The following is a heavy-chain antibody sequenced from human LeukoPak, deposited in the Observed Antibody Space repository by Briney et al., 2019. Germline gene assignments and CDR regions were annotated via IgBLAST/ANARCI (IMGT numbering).Heavy chain of an antibody. V-gene: IGHV3-21*04. Sequence: PGGSLRLSCAASGFTFSEYSMNWVRQAPGKGLEWVSFISTSSSHIYYGDSVKGRFTISRDNARNSASLQMNSLRAEDTAVYYCATRPFSGSYFSRGDYWGQGTLVTVSS. CDR3: ATRPFSGSYFSRGDY. J-gene: IGHJ4*02. CDR1: GFTFSEYS. CDR2: ISTSSSHI. D-gene: IGHD1-26*01.